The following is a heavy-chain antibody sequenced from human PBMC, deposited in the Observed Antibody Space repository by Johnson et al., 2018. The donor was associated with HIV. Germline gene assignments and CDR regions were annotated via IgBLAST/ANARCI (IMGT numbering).Heavy chain of an antibody. J-gene: IGHJ3*01. V-gene: IGHV3-74*03. Sequence: VQLVESGGGLVQPGGSLRLSCAASGFAFRTYWMVWVRQVPGKRPVWVARIYNDGSRTTYADSVRGRFTISRDNAKYTVDLQMNSLRVEDTAVYYCAKVGCGGDTCGGYDAFDLWGPGTLVTVSS. D-gene: IGHD2-21*01. CDR3: AKVGCGGDTCGGYDAFDL. CDR1: GFAFRTYW. CDR2: IYNDGSRT.